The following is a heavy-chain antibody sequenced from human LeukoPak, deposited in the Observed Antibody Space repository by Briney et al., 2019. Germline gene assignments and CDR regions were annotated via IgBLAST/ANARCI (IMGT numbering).Heavy chain of an antibody. CDR2: ISSSTTTI. D-gene: IGHD5-18*01. Sequence: GGSLRLSCAASGFAFNTYSMNWVRQAPGKGLEWVSSISSSTTTIYYADSVRGRFTISRDNAKNSLYLQMNSLRDEDTAVYYCARDPTEVDTAMVANHYFDYWGQGTLVTVSS. J-gene: IGHJ4*02. CDR3: ARDPTEVDTAMVANHYFDY. CDR1: GFAFNTYS. V-gene: IGHV3-48*02.